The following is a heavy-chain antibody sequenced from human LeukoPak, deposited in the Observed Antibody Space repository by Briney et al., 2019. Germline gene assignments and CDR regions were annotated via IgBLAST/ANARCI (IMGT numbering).Heavy chain of an antibody. CDR3: AKDDSYDSSGYHDPFGDY. V-gene: IGHV3-23*01. CDR2: ISGSGGST. D-gene: IGHD3-22*01. Sequence: GGPLRLSCAASGFTFSSYAMSWVRQAPGKGLEWVSAISGSGGSTYYADSVKGRFTISRDNSKNALYLQMNGLRAEDTAVYYCAKDDSYDSSGYHDPFGDYWGQGTLVTVSS. J-gene: IGHJ4*02. CDR1: GFTFSSYA.